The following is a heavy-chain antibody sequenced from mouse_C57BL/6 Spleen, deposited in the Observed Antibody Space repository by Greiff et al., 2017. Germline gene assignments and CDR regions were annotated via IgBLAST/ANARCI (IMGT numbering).Heavy chain of an antibody. CDR2: ISSGGSYT. CDR1: GFTFSSYG. Sequence: EVKVVESGGDLVKPGGSLKLSCAASGFTFSSYGMSWVRQTPDKRLEWVATISSGGSYTYYPDSVKGRFTISRDNAKNTLFLPMSSLKSEGTAMYYCARHVAYFDVWGTGTTVTVSS. J-gene: IGHJ1*03. V-gene: IGHV5-6*01. CDR3: ARHVAYFDV.